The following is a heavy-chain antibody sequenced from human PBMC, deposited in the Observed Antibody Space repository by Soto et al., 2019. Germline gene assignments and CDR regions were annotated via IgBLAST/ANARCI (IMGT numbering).Heavy chain of an antibody. Sequence: EVQLVESGGGLVKPGGSLRLSCAASGFSFRTTWMAWVRQAPGKGLEWVGRIKSKSAGETTDYADPVKGRFTISRDDSKDTLYLHMDSLETGDTAVYYCSTGSPFSGSVFDYSGQGTLVTVSS. V-gene: IGHV3-15*05. CDR1: GFSFRTTW. J-gene: IGHJ4*02. CDR2: IKSKSAGETT. D-gene: IGHD1-26*01. CDR3: STGSPFSGSVFDY.